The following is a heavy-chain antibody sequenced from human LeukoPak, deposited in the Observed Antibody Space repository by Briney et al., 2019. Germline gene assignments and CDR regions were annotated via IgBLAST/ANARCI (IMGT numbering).Heavy chain of an antibody. J-gene: IGHJ4*02. V-gene: IGHV3-30-3*01. Sequence: GGSLRLSCAASGFTFSSYAVHWVRQAPGKGLEWVAVISYDGSNKYYADSVKGRFTISRDNSKNTLYLQMNSLRAEDTAVYYCASLTMVYAGNTDYWGQGTLVTVSS. CDR2: ISYDGSNK. D-gene: IGHD2-8*01. CDR3: ASLTMVYAGNTDY. CDR1: GFTFSSYA.